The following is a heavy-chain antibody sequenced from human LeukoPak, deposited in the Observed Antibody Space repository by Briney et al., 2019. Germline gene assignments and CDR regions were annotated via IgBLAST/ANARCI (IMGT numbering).Heavy chain of an antibody. CDR1: GFTFSSYS. J-gene: IGHJ6*03. CDR2: ISSSSSYI. Sequence: GGSLRLSCAASGFTFSSYSMNWVRQAPGKGLEWVSSISSSSSYIYYADSVKGRFTISRDNAKNSLYLQMNTLRAEDTAVYYCAGSYFFHMYYYMDVWGKGTTVTVSS. D-gene: IGHD3-10*01. V-gene: IGHV3-21*01. CDR3: AGSYFFHMYYYMDV.